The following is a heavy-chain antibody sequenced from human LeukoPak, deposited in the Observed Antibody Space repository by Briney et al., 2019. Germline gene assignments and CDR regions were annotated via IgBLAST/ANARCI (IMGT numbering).Heavy chain of an antibody. CDR3: ARIDYGVGFN. D-gene: IGHD4-17*01. CDR2: IYYSGST. CDR1: GGSISSSSYY. V-gene: IGHV4-39*07. Sequence: PSETLPLTCTVSGGSISSSSYYWGWIRQPPGKGLEWIGSIYYSGSTYYNPSLKSRVTISVDTSKNQFSLKLSSVTAADTAVYYCARIDYGVGFNWGQGTLVTVSS. J-gene: IGHJ4*02.